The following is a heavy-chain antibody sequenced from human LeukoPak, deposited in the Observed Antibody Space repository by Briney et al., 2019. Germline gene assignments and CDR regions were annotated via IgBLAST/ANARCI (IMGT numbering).Heavy chain of an antibody. CDR1: GYMCTSYG. CDR3: AIIGHCSGGSCSTGYNFDY. V-gene: IGHV1-18*01. D-gene: IGHD2-15*01. CDR2: ISTYNGNI. J-gene: IGHJ4*02. Sequence: GASVKVSCKTSGYMCTSYGITWVRQAPGQGLEWMGWISTYNGNINCVQKFQGRVTMTTDTSTSTGYIELRSLRPDDTAVYYCAIIGHCSGGSCSTGYNFDYWGQGTLVTVSA.